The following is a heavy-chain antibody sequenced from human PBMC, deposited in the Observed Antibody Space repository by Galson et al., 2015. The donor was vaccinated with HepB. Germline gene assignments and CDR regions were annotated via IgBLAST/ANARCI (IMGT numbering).Heavy chain of an antibody. CDR3: AKTHGSGWAFDY. Sequence: SLRLSCAASGFTFSSYAMSWVRQAPGKGLEWVSLIRYNGDATYYADSVKGRFTISRDNSKYTLYLQMNSLRADDTAVYYCAKTHGSGWAFDYWGQGALVTVSS. CDR2: IRYNGDAT. J-gene: IGHJ4*02. V-gene: IGHV3-23*01. CDR1: GFTFSSYA. D-gene: IGHD6-19*01.